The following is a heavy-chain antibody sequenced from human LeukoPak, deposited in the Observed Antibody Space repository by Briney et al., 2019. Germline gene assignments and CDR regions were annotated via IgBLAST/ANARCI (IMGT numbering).Heavy chain of an antibody. CDR2: ISSNGGST. CDR1: RLTFSSYA. V-gene: IGHV3-64D*06. Sequence: GVSLRLSCSASRLTFSSYAMHWVRQAPGKGLEYVSAISSNGGSTYYADYGKGRFTISRDNSKNTLYLQMSSLRGEDTAVYYCVKDLTTTDTSYLDYWGQGTLVTVSS. CDR3: VKDLTTTDTSYLDY. D-gene: IGHD4-11*01. J-gene: IGHJ4*02.